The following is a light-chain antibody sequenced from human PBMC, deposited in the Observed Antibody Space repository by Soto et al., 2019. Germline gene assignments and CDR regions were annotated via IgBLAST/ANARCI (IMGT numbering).Light chain of an antibody. CDR1: SSDVGGYNY. CDR3: SSYTSSSTVI. V-gene: IGLV2-14*01. J-gene: IGLJ2*01. Sequence: QSALTQPASVSGSPGQSITISCTGTSSDVGGYNYVSWYQQHPGKAPKLIIYDVSNRPSGVSNRFSAAKSGNTASLVISGLQAEDEADYYCSSYTSSSTVIFGGGTKLTVL. CDR2: DVS.